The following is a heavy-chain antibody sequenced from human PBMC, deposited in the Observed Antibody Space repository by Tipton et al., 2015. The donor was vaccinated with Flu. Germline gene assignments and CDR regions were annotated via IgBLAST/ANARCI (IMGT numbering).Heavy chain of an antibody. CDR2: IYNNQYT. V-gene: IGHV4-4*09. D-gene: IGHD4-11*01. Sequence: TLSLTCTVSGGFVSSYYWNWIRQPPGKGLEWIGYIYNNQYTKYNPSLKSRVTVSVDTSKNHFSLEMRSVTAADMAVYYCARRDFSNYVSDPKNWFDRWGQGILVTVSS. CDR3: ARRDFSNYVSDPKNWFDR. CDR1: GGFVSSYY. J-gene: IGHJ5*02.